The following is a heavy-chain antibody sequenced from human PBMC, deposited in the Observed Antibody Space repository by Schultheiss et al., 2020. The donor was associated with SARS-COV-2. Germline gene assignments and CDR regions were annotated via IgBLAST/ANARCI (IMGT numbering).Heavy chain of an antibody. CDR1: GFTFSSYS. CDR3: ARGGYCSGGSCFNFDF. D-gene: IGHD2-15*01. CDR2: ISSSSSYI. V-gene: IGHV3-21*01. J-gene: IGHJ4*02. Sequence: GGSLRLSCEASGFTFSSYSMNWVRQAPGKGLEWVSSISSSSSYIYYADSVKGRFTISRDNAKNSLYLQMNSLRAEDTAVYYCARGGYCSGGSCFNFDFWGQGTLVTVSS.